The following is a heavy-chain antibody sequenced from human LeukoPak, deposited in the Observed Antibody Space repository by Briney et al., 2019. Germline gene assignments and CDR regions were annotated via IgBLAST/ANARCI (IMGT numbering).Heavy chain of an antibody. Sequence: GGSLRLSCAASGFTFSSYEMDWVRQAPGKGLEWVSYISSSGSTIYYADSVKGRFTISRDNAKNSLYLQMNSLRAEDTAVYYCARESYDSSGYYIFFDYWGQGTLVTVSS. CDR3: ARESYDSSGYYIFFDY. V-gene: IGHV3-48*03. CDR1: GFTFSSYE. D-gene: IGHD3-22*01. CDR2: ISSSGSTI. J-gene: IGHJ4*02.